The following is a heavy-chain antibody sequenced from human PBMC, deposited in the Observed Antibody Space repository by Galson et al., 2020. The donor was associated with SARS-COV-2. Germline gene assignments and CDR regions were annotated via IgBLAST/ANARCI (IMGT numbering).Heavy chain of an antibody. CDR2: SLKTGNTYTA. CDR3: VRDSGKHSFDS. Sequence: GESLKISCAGSGFTFSDYHMDWVRQAPGKGLECVARSLKTGNTYTAEYAASARGRFTISRDDSKNSLFLQMNSLRTEDTAVYYCVRDSGKHSFDSWGQGTLVTFSS. J-gene: IGHJ4*02. V-gene: IGHV3-72*01. D-gene: IGHD1-26*01. CDR1: GFTFSDYH.